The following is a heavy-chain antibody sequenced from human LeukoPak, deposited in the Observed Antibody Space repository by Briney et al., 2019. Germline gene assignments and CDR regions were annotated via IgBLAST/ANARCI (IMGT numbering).Heavy chain of an antibody. CDR3: AREHKSYGDYPYYFDS. Sequence: SETLSLTCTVSSDSINSGDYYWSWIRQPAGKGLEFIGYINKKGGTFYNPPLKSRVSISIDTSKNQFSLKLTSVTAADTAVYFCAREHKSYGDYPYYFDSWGHGTLVTVSS. CDR2: INKKGGT. J-gene: IGHJ4*01. V-gene: IGHV4-30-4*01. CDR1: SDSINSGDYY. D-gene: IGHD4-17*01.